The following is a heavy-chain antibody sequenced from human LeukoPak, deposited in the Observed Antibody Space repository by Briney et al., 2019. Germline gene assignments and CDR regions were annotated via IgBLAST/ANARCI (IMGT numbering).Heavy chain of an antibody. Sequence: PSETLSLTCAVYGGSFSGYYWSWLRQPPGKGLEWIGEINHSGSTNYNPSLKSRVTISVDTSKNQFSLKLSSVTAADTAVYYCARGQMGDIVLMVYAPAYWFDPWGQGTLVTVSS. CDR2: INHSGST. CDR1: GGSFSGYY. D-gene: IGHD2-8*01. J-gene: IGHJ5*02. V-gene: IGHV4-34*01. CDR3: ARGQMGDIVLMVYAPAYWFDP.